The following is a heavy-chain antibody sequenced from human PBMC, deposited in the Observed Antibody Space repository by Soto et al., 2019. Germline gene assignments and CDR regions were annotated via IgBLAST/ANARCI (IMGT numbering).Heavy chain of an antibody. J-gene: IGHJ1*01. V-gene: IGHV1-3*01. Sequence: QVQLVQSGAEVKKPGASVKVSCEASGYTFTSYPIHWVRQAPGQRLEWVGWINAGNGDTKYAEKFQGRVTITRDTSASTAYMELSSLRSEDTAVYYCTSAPSGENWGQGTLVTVSS. D-gene: IGHD2-15*01. CDR1: GYTFTSYP. CDR2: INAGNGDT. CDR3: TSAPSGEN.